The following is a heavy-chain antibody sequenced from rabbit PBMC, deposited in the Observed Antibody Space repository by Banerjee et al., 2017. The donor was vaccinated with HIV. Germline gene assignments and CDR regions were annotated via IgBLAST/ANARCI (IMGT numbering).Heavy chain of an antibody. D-gene: IGHD2-1*01. V-gene: IGHV1S39*01. CDR3: ARGSAAMTMLITGYYLGL. Sequence: QEHLKESGGGLVQPGGSLKLSCTASGFTLSSYYMNWVRQAPGKGLEWIGYIDPVFGITAYANWVNGRFSISKTSSTTVTLQMTSLTAADTATYFCARGSAAMTMLITGYYLGLWGQGTLVTVS. J-gene: IGHJ3*01. CDR1: GFTLSSYYM. CDR2: IDPVFGIT.